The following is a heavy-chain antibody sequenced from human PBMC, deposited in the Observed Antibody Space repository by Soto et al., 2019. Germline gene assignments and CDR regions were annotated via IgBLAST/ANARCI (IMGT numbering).Heavy chain of an antibody. CDR3: ARDQFWVRGISAAGHYY. Sequence: ASVNACSRAPGGTFSIYALSWLRKAPGQGLEWMGGIIPIFGTANYAQKFQGRVTITADESTSTAYMELSSLRSEDTAVYYCARDQFWVRGISAAGHYYWGQGTLDTVTS. D-gene: IGHD6-13*01. V-gene: IGHV1-69*13. J-gene: IGHJ4*02. CDR2: IIPIFGTA. CDR1: GGTFSIYA.